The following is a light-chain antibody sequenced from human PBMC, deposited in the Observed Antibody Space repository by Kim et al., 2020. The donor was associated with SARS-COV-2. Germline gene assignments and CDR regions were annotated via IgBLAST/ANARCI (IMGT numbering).Light chain of an antibody. Sequence: PRQSITISCTGFSSDVGGFAFVSCYQQLPGKVPNLIIYDVNFRPSGVSARFSGSKSGTTAFLTISGLQPEDEPDYYCSSDTGTIVVFGGGTQLTVL. CDR3: SSDTGTIVV. V-gene: IGLV2-14*03. CDR1: SSDVGGFAF. J-gene: IGLJ2*01. CDR2: DVN.